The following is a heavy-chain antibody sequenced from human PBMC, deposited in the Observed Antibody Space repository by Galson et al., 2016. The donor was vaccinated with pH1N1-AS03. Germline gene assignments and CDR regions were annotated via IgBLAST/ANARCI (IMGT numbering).Heavy chain of an antibody. CDR1: GGKFSSYA. Sequence: SVKVSCKASGGKFSSYAISWVRQAPGQGLEWMGGIIGMFGTTSYAQQFQGRVTITADTITSTVYMDLSSLTSEDTAVYYCARPPGYQVLPPFDPGGQGTLVTVSS. CDR2: IIGMFGTT. D-gene: IGHD2/OR15-2a*01. V-gene: IGHV1-69*06. CDR3: ARPPGYQVLPPFDP. J-gene: IGHJ5*02.